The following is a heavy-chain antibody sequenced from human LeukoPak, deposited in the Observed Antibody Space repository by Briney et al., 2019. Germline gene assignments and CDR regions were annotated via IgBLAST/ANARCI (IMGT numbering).Heavy chain of an antibody. CDR1: GFTFSSYG. D-gene: IGHD6-13*01. Sequence: GGSLRLSCAASGFTFSSYGMHWVRQAPGKGLEWVAVIWYDGSNKYYADSVKGRFTISRDNSKNTLYLQMNSLRAEDTAVYYCARLVSSSWSYYYYYGMDVWGQGTTVTVSS. CDR3: ARLVSSSWSYYYYYGMDV. V-gene: IGHV3-33*01. CDR2: IWYDGSNK. J-gene: IGHJ6*02.